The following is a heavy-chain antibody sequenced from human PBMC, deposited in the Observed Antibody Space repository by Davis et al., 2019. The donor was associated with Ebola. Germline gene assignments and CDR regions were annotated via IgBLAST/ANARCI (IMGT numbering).Heavy chain of an antibody. Sequence: SETLSLTCTVSGDSISGYYWSWIRQSAGKGLEWIGRIYSSGNINYNPSLQSRVTMSVDTSKNRFSLNLTSVTAADTAIYYCAREPARAVWGKGITVIVSS. J-gene: IGHJ6*04. CDR1: GDSISGYY. CDR2: IYSSGNI. V-gene: IGHV4-4*07. CDR3: AREPARAV.